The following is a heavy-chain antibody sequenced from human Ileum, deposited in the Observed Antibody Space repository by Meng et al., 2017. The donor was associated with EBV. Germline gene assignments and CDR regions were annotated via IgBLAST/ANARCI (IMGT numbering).Heavy chain of an antibody. Sequence: QVQLVQSGAEVKKPGSSVKVACKTSGGSFSTYTFSWVRQAPGQGLEWRGGLIPVLNKAKSAPRFQDRVTFTADETTTTAYMELSSLTFEDTAVYFCARGRGNQPLFDFWGQGTLVTVSS. CDR3: ARGRGNQPLFDF. CDR1: GGSFSTYT. V-gene: IGHV1-69*10. D-gene: IGHD2/OR15-2a*01. J-gene: IGHJ4*02. CDR2: LIPVLNKA.